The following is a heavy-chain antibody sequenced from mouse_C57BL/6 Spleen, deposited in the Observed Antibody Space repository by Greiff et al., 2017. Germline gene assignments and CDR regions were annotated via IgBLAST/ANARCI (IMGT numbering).Heavy chain of an antibody. Sequence: VQLQQPGAELVRPGSSVKLSCKASGYTFTSYWMDWVKQRPGQGLEWIGNIYPSDSEIHYNHKFKDKATLTVDKSSSTAYMQLSSLTSEGSAVYYCATYDSNYGGYWGQGTTLTVAS. CDR2: IYPSDSEI. D-gene: IGHD2-5*01. J-gene: IGHJ2*01. V-gene: IGHV1-61*01. CDR3: ATYDSNYGGY. CDR1: GYTFTSYW.